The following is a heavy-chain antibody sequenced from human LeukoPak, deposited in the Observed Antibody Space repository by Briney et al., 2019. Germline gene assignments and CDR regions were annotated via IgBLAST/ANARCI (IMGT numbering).Heavy chain of an antibody. V-gene: IGHV1-18*01. Sequence: ASVKVSCKASGYTFTSYGISWVRQAPGQGLEWMGWISAYNGNTNYAQKLQGRVTMTTDTSTSTAYMELRSLRSDDTAVYYCARGGPTPYYYDSSGYYSSFDYWGQGTLVTVSS. CDR2: ISAYNGNT. J-gene: IGHJ4*02. CDR1: GYTFTSYG. D-gene: IGHD3-22*01. CDR3: ARGGPTPYYYDSSGYYSSFDY.